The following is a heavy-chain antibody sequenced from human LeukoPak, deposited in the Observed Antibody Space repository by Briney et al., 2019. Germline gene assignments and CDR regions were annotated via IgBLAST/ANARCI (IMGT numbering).Heavy chain of an antibody. CDR3: ARSHLVRYYYYYMDV. D-gene: IGHD3-10*01. V-gene: IGHV4-39*01. J-gene: IGHJ6*03. CDR2: IYYSGST. CDR1: GDSIRSRSYY. Sequence: SETLSLTCTVSGDSIRSRSYYWGWIRQPPGKGLEWIGSIYYSGSTYYNPSLKSRVAISVDTSKNQFSLKLSSVTAADTAVYYCARSHLVRYYYYYMDVWGKGTTVTISS.